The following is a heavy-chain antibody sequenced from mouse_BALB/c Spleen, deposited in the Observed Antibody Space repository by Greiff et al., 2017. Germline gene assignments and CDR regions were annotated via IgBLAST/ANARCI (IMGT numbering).Heavy chain of an antibody. CDR1: GYTFTSYW. J-gene: IGHJ3*01. V-gene: IGHV1-5*01. CDR3: TKGAYYGNYAWFAY. D-gene: IGHD2-10*01. CDR2: IYPGNSDT. Sequence: VQLKESGTVLARPGASVKMSCKASGYTFTSYWMHWVKQRPGQGLEWIGAIYPGNSDTSYNQKFKGKAKLTAVTSTSTAYMELSSLTNEDSAVYYCTKGAYYGNYAWFAYWGQGTLVTVSA.